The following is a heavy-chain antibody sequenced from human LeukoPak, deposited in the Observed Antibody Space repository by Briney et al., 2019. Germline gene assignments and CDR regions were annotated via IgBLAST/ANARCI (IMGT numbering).Heavy chain of an antibody. D-gene: IGHD5-18*01. V-gene: IGHV3-23*01. CDR1: GFTFSSYA. Sequence: GGSLRLSCAASGFTFSSYAMSWVRQAPGKGLEWVSAISGSGGSTYYADSVKGRLTISRDNSKNTLYLQMNRLRAEDTAVNYCPKEGYRYGYYSYYFDYWGQGTLITVSS. CDR2: ISGSGGST. CDR3: PKEGYRYGYYSYYFDY. J-gene: IGHJ4*02.